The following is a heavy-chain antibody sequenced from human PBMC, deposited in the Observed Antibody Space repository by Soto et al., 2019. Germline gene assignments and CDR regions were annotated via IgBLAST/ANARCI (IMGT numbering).Heavy chain of an antibody. D-gene: IGHD4-17*01. CDR2: IVVGSGNT. CDR1: GFTFTSSA. Sequence: QMQLVQSGPEVKKPGTSVKVSCKASGFTFTSSAVQWVRQARGQRLEWIGWIVVGSGNTNYAQKFQERVTMTTNTGMSTAYKELGSLESGDTAVYYCARDYGGNSGWFEPWGQGTLVSVSS. J-gene: IGHJ5*02. V-gene: IGHV1-58*01. CDR3: ARDYGGNSGWFEP.